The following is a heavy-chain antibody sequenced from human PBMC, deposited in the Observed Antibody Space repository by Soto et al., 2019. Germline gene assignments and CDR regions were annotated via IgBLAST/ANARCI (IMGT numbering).Heavy chain of an antibody. D-gene: IGHD3-10*01. Sequence: GESLKISCQGSGYSFPSYWISWVRQIPGKGLEWVGRIDPSDSDTNYSPFFQDHVTISADKSITTAYLQWRSLKPSDTAIYYCASPEVGRDYYYGLAVWGQGTTVTAP. CDR1: GYSFPSYW. CDR2: IDPSDSDT. J-gene: IGHJ6*02. V-gene: IGHV5-10-1*01. CDR3: ASPEVGRDYYYGLAV.